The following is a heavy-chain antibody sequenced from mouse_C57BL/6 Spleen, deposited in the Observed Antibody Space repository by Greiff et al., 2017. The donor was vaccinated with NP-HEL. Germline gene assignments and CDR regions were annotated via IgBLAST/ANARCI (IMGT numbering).Heavy chain of an antibody. V-gene: IGHV5-4*01. CDR3: ARERSRYGSNAMDY. J-gene: IGHJ4*01. CDR2: ISDGGSYT. D-gene: IGHD1-1*01. Sequence: EVKLMESGGGLVKPGGSLKLSCAASGFTFSSYAMSWVRQTPEKRLEWVATISDGGSYTYYPDNVKGRFTISRDNAKNNLYLQMSHLKSEDTAMYYGARERSRYGSNAMDYWGQGTSVTVSS. CDR1: GFTFSSYA.